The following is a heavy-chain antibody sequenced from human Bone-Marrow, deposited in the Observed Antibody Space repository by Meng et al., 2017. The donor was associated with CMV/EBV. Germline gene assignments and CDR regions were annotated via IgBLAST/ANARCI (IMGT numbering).Heavy chain of an antibody. J-gene: IGHJ6*02. CDR1: GGSISSYY. CDR3: ARGGFGEFLSYYYGMDV. D-gene: IGHD3-10*01. CDR2: IYTSGST. Sequence: GSLRLSCTVSGGSISSYYWSWIRQPAGKGLEWIGRIYTSGSTNYNPSLKSRVTMSVDTSKNQFSLKLSSVTAADTAVYYCARGGFGEFLSYYYGMDVWGQGTTVTVSS. V-gene: IGHV4-4*07.